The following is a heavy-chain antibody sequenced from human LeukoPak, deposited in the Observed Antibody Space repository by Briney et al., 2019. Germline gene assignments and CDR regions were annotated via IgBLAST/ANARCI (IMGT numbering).Heavy chain of an antibody. J-gene: IGHJ3*02. Sequence: PSETLSLTCTVSGDSMSSYYWSWIRQPPGKGLEWIGYIYYSGSTNYNPSLKSRVTISVDTSKNQFSLKLSSVTAADTAVYYCARVQPLPRRAFDIWGQGTMVTVSS. CDR2: IYYSGST. V-gene: IGHV4-59*01. CDR1: GDSMSSYY. D-gene: IGHD5-18*01. CDR3: ARVQPLPRRAFDI.